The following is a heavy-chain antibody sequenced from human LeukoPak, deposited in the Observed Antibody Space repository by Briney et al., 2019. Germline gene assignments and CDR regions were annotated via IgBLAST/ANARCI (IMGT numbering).Heavy chain of an antibody. CDR2: VSGSRSEI. CDR3: ATKVPGTSHFSS. J-gene: IGHJ4*02. D-gene: IGHD6-19*01. CDR1: GFTFNNFE. Sequence: PGGPLRLPCAASGFTFNNFEMNCARQAPGKGLEWIGYVSGSRSEIHYGDSVKGRFTISRDNAKSSVYLQMDSLRAEDMALYYCATKVPGTSHFSSWGQGTLVTVSS. V-gene: IGHV3-48*03.